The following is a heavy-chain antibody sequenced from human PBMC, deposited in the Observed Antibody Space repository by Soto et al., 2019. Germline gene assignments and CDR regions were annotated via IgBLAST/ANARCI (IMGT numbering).Heavy chain of an antibody. V-gene: IGHV1-69*01. J-gene: IGHJ6*02. D-gene: IGHD2-15*01. CDR2: IIPIFGTA. CDR3: ARGCSGGSCYSPYYYGMDV. Sequence: QVQLVQSGAEVKKPGSSVKVSCKASGGTFSSYAISWVRQAPGQGLEWMGGIIPIFGTANYAQKFQGRVTIAADESTSTAYMELSSLRSEDTAVYYCARGCSGGSCYSPYYYGMDVWGQGTTVTVSS. CDR1: GGTFSSYA.